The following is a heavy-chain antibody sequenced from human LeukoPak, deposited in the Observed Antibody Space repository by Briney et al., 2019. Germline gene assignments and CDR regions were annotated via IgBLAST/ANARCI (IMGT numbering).Heavy chain of an antibody. CDR1: GCSLSTSGEG. V-gene: IGHV2-5*02. J-gene: IGHJ4*02. Sequence: SGPTLVNPTQTLTLTCTFSGCSLSTSGEGVGWIRQPPGKAPEWLALIYWDDDKRYSPSLKSRLTISKDTSKNQVVLTMTNMDPVDTATYYCAHKGPRRPSDYWGQGTLVTVSS. CDR2: IYWDDDK. CDR3: AHKGPRRPSDY.